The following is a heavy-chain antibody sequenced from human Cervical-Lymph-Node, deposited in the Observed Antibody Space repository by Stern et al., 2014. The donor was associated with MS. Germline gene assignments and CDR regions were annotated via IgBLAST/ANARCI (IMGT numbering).Heavy chain of an antibody. CDR2: IIPILGIG. Sequence: QMQLVQSGAEVKKPGSSVKVSCKASGGTFSSYTISWVRQAPGQGLEWMGRIIPILGIGNYAQKFQGRVTITADKSTSTAYMELSSLRSEDTAVYYCASLSYGYDAFDIWGQGTMVTVSS. CDR3: ASLSYGYDAFDI. CDR1: GGTFSSYT. V-gene: IGHV1-69*09. J-gene: IGHJ3*02. D-gene: IGHD5-18*01.